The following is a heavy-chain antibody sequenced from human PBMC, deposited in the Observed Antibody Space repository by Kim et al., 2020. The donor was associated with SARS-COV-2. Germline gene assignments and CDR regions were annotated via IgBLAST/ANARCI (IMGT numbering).Heavy chain of an antibody. CDR2: IYSGGST. J-gene: IGHJ6*03. Sequence: GGSLRLSCAASGFTVSSNYMSWVRQAPGKGLEWVSVIYSGGSTYYADSVKGRFTISRDNSKNTLYLQMNSLRAEDTAVYYCASDLEMATIDYYYYYMDVWGKGTTVTVSS. CDR1: GFTVSSNY. D-gene: IGHD5-12*01. CDR3: ASDLEMATIDYYYYYMDV. V-gene: IGHV3-66*01.